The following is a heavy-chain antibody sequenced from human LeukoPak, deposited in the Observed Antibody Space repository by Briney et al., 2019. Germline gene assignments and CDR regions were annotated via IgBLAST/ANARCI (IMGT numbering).Heavy chain of an antibody. J-gene: IGHJ4*02. CDR2: ISYDGSNK. Sequence: PGGSLRLSCAASGFTFSSYGMHWVRQAPGKGLEWVAVISYDGSNKYYADSVKGRFTISRDNSKNTLYLQMNSLRAEDTAVYYCAIIGGDPFDYWGQGTLVTVSS. V-gene: IGHV3-30*03. CDR3: AIIGGDPFDY. D-gene: IGHD2-21*02. CDR1: GFTFSSYG.